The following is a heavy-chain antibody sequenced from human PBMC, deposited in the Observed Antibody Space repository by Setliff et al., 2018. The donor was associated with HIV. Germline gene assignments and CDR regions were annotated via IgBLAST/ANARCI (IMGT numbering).Heavy chain of an antibody. Sequence: LSLTCTVSSGSISTSRYYWGWIRQPPGKGLEWIGSINYRGNTYYNPSLKSRAAISVDTSKNQISLKLSSVTAADTAVYYCASLDGSESPYIYYYYMDVWGKGTAVTVSS. J-gene: IGHJ6*03. CDR3: ASLDGSESPYIYYYYMDV. CDR2: INYRGNT. D-gene: IGHD3-10*01. V-gene: IGHV4-39*01. CDR1: SGSISTSRYY.